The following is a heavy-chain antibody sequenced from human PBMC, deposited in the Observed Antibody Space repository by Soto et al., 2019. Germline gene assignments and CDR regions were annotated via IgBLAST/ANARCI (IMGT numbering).Heavy chain of an antibody. CDR1: GGAVNRGNYD. D-gene: IGHD2-21*01. V-gene: IGHV4-31*03. CDR3: ARLRIATNNYKWFDP. J-gene: IGHJ5*02. CDR2: IYVTGAV. Sequence: SETLSLTCSVSGGAVNRGNYDWSWIRQVPGKGLEWIGHIYVTGAVDYNPSLRDRITISQDTSERQFSLNLRLVTAADTAVYYCARLRIATNNYKWFDPWGKGTLVTVSS.